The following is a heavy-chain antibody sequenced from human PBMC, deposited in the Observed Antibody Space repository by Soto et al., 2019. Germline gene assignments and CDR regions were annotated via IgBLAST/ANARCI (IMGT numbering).Heavy chain of an antibody. CDR3: ARGAEDSSPNYGMDV. J-gene: IGHJ6*02. Sequence: QVQLVESGGGVVQPGRSLKLSCPASGFTFSSFAMHWVRQAPGKGLEWVAVISYDGNKKYYADSVKGRFTISRDNSKNTLYLQMNSLRAEDTAVYHCARGAEDSSPNYGMDVWGQGTTVTVSS. V-gene: IGHV3-30-3*01. CDR1: GFTFSSFA. D-gene: IGHD6-13*01. CDR2: ISYDGNKK.